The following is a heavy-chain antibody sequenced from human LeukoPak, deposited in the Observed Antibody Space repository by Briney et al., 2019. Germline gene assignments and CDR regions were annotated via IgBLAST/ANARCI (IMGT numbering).Heavy chain of an antibody. CDR1: GYSISSGYY. Sequence: SESLSLTCTVSGYSISSGYYWGWIRPPPGKGLEWIGNIYHSGSTYYNPSLKSRVTMSVDTSKNQFSLKLSSVTATDTAVYYCARTYTGYDYEDYWGQGTLVTVSS. V-gene: IGHV4-38-2*02. CDR3: ARTYTGYDYEDY. D-gene: IGHD5-12*01. J-gene: IGHJ4*02. CDR2: IYHSGST.